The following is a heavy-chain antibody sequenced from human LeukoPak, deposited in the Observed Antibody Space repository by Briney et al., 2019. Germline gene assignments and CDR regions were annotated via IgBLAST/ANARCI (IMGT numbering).Heavy chain of an antibody. CDR1: GFTFSTYA. CDR2: ISVSGGST. CDR3: AKSPGGVVSTSFDN. J-gene: IGHJ4*02. D-gene: IGHD2-2*01. Sequence: PGGSLRLSCAASGFTFSTYAMSWVRQAPGKGLEWVSVISVSGGSTYYADSVKGRFTISRANSKNTLYLQMNSLRAEDTAVYYCAKSPGGVVSTSFDNWGQGTLVTVSS. V-gene: IGHV3-23*01.